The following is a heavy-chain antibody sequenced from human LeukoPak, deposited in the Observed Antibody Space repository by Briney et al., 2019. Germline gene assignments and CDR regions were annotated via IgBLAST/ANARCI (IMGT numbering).Heavy chain of an antibody. CDR2: ISSSGSTI. CDR1: GFTFSSYE. CDR3: ASPSYSSGWYTFDY. J-gene: IGHJ4*02. Sequence: GGSLRLSCAASGFTFSSYEMNWVRQAPGKGLEWVSYISSSGSTIYYADSVKGRLTISRDNAKNSLYLQMNSLRAEDTAVYYCASPSYSSGWYTFDYWGQGTLVTVSS. V-gene: IGHV3-48*03. D-gene: IGHD6-19*01.